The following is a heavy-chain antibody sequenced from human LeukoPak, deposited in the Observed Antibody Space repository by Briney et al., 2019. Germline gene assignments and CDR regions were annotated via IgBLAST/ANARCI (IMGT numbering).Heavy chain of an antibody. CDR2: IYYSGST. V-gene: IGHV4-39*01. D-gene: IGHD1-7*01. Sequence: SETLSLTCSVSGGSISSSSYYWGWIRQPPGKGLEWIGSIYYSGSTYYNPSLKSRVTISVDTSKNQFSLKLRSVTAADTAVYYCARHPTGTIPYGMDVWGQGTTVTVSS. CDR1: GGSISSSSYY. CDR3: ARHPTGTIPYGMDV. J-gene: IGHJ6*02.